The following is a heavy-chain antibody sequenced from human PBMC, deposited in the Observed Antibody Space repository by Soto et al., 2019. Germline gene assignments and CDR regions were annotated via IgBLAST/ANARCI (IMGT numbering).Heavy chain of an antibody. J-gene: IGHJ5*02. CDR2: ISGSGGST. V-gene: IGHV3-23*01. D-gene: IGHD1-26*01. CDR1: GFTFSSYA. Sequence: PGGSLRLSCAASGFTFSSYAMIWVRQAPGKGLEWVSAISGSGGSTYYADSVKGRFTISGDNSKNTLYLQMNSLRAEDTAVYYCAKAGYSGSYYGNWFDPWGQGTLVTVSS. CDR3: AKAGYSGSYYGNWFDP.